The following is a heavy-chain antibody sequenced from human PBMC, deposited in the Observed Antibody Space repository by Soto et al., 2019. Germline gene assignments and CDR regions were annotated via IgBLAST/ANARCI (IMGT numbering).Heavy chain of an antibody. J-gene: IGHJ6*02. CDR3: ARLTSILYGMDV. CDR1: GFTFSSYT. CDR2: ISSSTSYI. V-gene: IGHV3-21*01. D-gene: IGHD2-15*01. Sequence: GGSLRLSCAASGFTFSSYTMSWVRQAPGKGLEWVSSISSSTSYIYYADSVKGRFTISRDNAKNSLFLEMNSLRDEDTAVYYCARLTSILYGMDVWGLGTTVTVSS.